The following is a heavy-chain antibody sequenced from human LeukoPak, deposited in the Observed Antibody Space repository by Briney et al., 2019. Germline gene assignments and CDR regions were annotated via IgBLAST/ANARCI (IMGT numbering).Heavy chain of an antibody. Sequence: PGGSLRLSCAASGFTFSSYEINWVGQAPGKGLEWVSYISSSGSTIYYADSVKGRFTISRDNAKNSLYLQMNSLRAEDTAVYYCAREGALLTGLYRGSFDYWGQGTLVTVSS. CDR1: GFTFSSYE. V-gene: IGHV3-48*03. CDR3: AREGALLTGLYRGSFDY. CDR2: ISSSGSTI. D-gene: IGHD3-9*01. J-gene: IGHJ4*02.